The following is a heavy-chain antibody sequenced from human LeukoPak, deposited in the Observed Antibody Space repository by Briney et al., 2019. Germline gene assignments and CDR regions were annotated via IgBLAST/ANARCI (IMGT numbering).Heavy chain of an antibody. Sequence: PGGSLRLSCAASGFTFSSYDMHWVRQAPGKGLEWVAVISYDGSNKYYADSVKGRFTISRDNSKNTLYLQMNSLRAEDTAVYYCAKTGTHHYYGMDVWGQGTTVTVSS. V-gene: IGHV3-30*18. D-gene: IGHD1-1*01. CDR3: AKTGTHHYYGMDV. CDR1: GFTFSSYD. CDR2: ISYDGSNK. J-gene: IGHJ6*02.